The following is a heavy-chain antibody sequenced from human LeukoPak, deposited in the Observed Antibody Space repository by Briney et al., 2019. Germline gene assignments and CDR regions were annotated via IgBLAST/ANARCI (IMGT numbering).Heavy chain of an antibody. V-gene: IGHV1-69*05. D-gene: IGHD2-15*01. CDR3: ASMGVVVVVAATEYYFDY. CDR2: IIPIFGTA. Sequence: SVKVSCKASGGTFSSYAISWVRQAPGQGLEWMGRIIPIFGTANYAQKFQGRVTITTDKSTSTAYMELSSLRSEDTAVYYCASMGVVVVVAATEYYFDYWGQGTLVTVSS. CDR1: GGTFSSYA. J-gene: IGHJ4*02.